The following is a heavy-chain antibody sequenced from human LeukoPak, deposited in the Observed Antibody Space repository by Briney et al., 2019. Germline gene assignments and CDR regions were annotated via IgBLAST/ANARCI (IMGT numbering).Heavy chain of an antibody. J-gene: IGHJ3*02. CDR1: GFTFSSYA. D-gene: IGHD3-3*01. V-gene: IGHV3-64D*09. CDR3: VKDPGFLEWFGADAFDI. Sequence: GGSLRLSCSASGFTFSSYAMHWVRQAPGKGLEYVSAISSNGGSTYYADSVKGRFTISRDTSKNTLYLQMSSLRAEDTAVYYCVKDPGFLEWFGADAFDIWGQGTLVTVSS. CDR2: ISSNGGST.